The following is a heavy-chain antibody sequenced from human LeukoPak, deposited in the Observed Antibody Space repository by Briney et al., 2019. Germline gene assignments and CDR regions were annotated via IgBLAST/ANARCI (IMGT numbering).Heavy chain of an antibody. Sequence: SQTLSLTCTVSGGSISSGGCYWSWIRQPPGKGLGWIGEINHSGSTNYNSSLKSRVTISVDTSKNQFSLKLSSVTAADTAVYYCARVSGYSSGWVYWGQGTLVTVSS. CDR3: ARVSGYSSGWVY. CDR2: INHSGST. J-gene: IGHJ4*02. D-gene: IGHD6-19*01. CDR1: GGSISSGGCY. V-gene: IGHV4-30-2*01.